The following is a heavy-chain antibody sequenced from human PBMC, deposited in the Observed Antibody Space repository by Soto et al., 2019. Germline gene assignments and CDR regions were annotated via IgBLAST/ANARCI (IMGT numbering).Heavy chain of an antibody. CDR3: ATGIVPATKWGYYSYGLDV. J-gene: IGHJ6*02. CDR2: ISSGGFTF. Sequence: LRLSCAASGFTFSSYAMSWVRQAPGKGLEWVSYISSGGFTFYHADSVKGRFTTSWDKAKNSLYLQMNTLSAEDTAVYYCATGIVPATKWGYYSYGLDVWGQGTTVTVSS. V-gene: IGHV3-11*01. D-gene: IGHD2-2*01. CDR1: GFTFSSYA.